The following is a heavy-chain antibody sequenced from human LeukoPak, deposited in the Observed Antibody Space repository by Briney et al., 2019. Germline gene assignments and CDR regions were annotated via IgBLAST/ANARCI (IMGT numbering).Heavy chain of an antibody. Sequence: GGSLRLSCSAAGFTFKSYPMHWVRQAPGKGLEFVSAISSNGGSTYYADSVKGRLTISRENCKNTLYLQMSSLRAEDTALYYCVKGGYYVMDVWGQGTTVTVSS. CDR1: GFTFKSYP. V-gene: IGHV3-64D*09. J-gene: IGHJ6*02. CDR2: ISSNGGST. CDR3: VKGGYYVMDV.